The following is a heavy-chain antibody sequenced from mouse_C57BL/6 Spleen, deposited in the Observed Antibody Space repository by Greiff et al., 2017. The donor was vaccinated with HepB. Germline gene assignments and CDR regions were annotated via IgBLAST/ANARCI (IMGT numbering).Heavy chain of an antibody. CDR2: IRNKANNHAT. J-gene: IGHJ2*01. D-gene: IGHD4-1*02. CDR3: TRLTNWDYFDY. CDR1: GFTFSDAW. Sequence: EVKLMESGGGLVQPGGSMKLSCAASGFTFSDAWMDWVRQSPEKGLEWVAEIRNKANNHATYYAESVKGRFTISRDDSKSSVYLQMNSLRAEDTGIYYCTRLTNWDYFDYWGQGTTLTVSS. V-gene: IGHV6-6*01.